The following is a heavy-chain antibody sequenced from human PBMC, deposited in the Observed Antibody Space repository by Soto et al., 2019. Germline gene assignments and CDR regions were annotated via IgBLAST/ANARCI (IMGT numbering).Heavy chain of an antibody. D-gene: IGHD1-20*01. J-gene: IGHJ6*02. CDR2: IVVGSGNT. Sequence: SVKVSCKASGFTFTSSAVQWVRQARGQRLEWIGWIVVGSGNTNYAQKFQERVTITRDMSTSTAYMELSSLRSEDTAVYYCAAERIPGAHYGMDVWGQGNTVTVSS. V-gene: IGHV1-58*01. CDR3: AAERIPGAHYGMDV. CDR1: GFTFTSSA.